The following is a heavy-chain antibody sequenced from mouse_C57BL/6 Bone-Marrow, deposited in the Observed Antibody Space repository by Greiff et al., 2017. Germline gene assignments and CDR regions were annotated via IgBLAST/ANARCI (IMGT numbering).Heavy chain of an antibody. CDR3: AGHHWCVWFAY. CDR2: INSDGGGT. D-gene: IGHD1-1*02. Sequence: EVMLVESGAGLVQPGESLKLSCASTEYEFPSDDMSWVRKTPEKRLELVAAINSDGGGTYYPDTMERRFIISRDNTKKTLYLQMSRLRSEDTAMYYCAGHHWCVWFAYWGQGTLVTVSA. CDR1: EYEFPSDD. V-gene: IGHV5-2*03. J-gene: IGHJ3*01.